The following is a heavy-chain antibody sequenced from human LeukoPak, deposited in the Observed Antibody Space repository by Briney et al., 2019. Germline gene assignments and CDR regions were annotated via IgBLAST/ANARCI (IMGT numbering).Heavy chain of an antibody. CDR2: IIPIFGTA. J-gene: IGHJ4*02. CDR1: GGTFSSYA. Sequence: GASVKVSCKASGGTFSSYAISWVRQAPGQGLEWMGGIIPIFGTANYAQKFQGRVTITTDESTSTAYMELSSLRSEDTAVYYCARDRPAGDYGVGFDYWGQGTLVTVSS. V-gene: IGHV1-69*05. CDR3: ARDRPAGDYGVGFDY. D-gene: IGHD4-17*01.